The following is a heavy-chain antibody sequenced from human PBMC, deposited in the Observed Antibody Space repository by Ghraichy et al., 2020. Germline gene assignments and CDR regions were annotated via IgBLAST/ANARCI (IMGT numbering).Heavy chain of an antibody. Sequence: GGSLRLSCAASGFTFSRHEMSWVRQTPGKGPEWISYISSSGKSIIYADSVKGRFSISRDNAKNSLYLQMNSLRVEDTAIYYCVRDVVGGYGGFWGQGTQVTVSS. CDR2: ISSSGKSI. CDR1: GFTFSRHE. D-gene: IGHD5-12*01. CDR3: VRDVVGGYGGF. J-gene: IGHJ4*02. V-gene: IGHV3-48*03.